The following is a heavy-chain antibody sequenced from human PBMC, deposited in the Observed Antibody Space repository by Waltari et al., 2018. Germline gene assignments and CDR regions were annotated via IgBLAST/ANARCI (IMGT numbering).Heavy chain of an antibody. V-gene: IGHV3-74*01. D-gene: IGHD2-15*01. CDR3: ASHRPGGYGMDV. Sequence: VQLVESGGGLVQPGGSLRLSCEASGFTFSTYWMCWVRQVPGKGLVWVSTITSDGSRTRYADSVKGRFTISRDNAKTTLYLQTNSLRAEDTAVYYCASHRPGGYGMDVWGHGTTVTVSS. CDR2: ITSDGSRT. CDR1: GFTFSTYW. J-gene: IGHJ6*02.